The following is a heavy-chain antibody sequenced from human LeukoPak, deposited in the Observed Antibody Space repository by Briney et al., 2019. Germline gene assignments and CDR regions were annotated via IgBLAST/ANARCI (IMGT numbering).Heavy chain of an antibody. D-gene: IGHD3-22*01. CDR3: ASPYFYYDSSGYTPYYFDY. CDR1: GFTFSSYW. V-gene: IGHV3-7*01. Sequence: GGSLRLSCAASGFTFSSYWMSWVRQAPGKGLEWVANIKQDGSEKHYVDSVKGRFTISRDNAKNSLYLQMNSLRAEDTAVYYYASPYFYYDSSGYTPYYFDYWGQGTLVTVSS. J-gene: IGHJ4*02. CDR2: IKQDGSEK.